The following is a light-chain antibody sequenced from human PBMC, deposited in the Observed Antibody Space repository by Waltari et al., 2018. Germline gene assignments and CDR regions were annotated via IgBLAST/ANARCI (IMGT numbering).Light chain of an antibody. CDR1: QPINNNF. CDR3: QQYDGSILT. CDR2: GAS. J-gene: IGKJ4*01. V-gene: IGKV3-20*01. Sequence: IVLTQSPDTLSLSPGQRATLSCRASQPINNNFLVWYQQKPGQAPRLLIHGASSSATGFPDRFSGSGSGTDFTLTISRLEPEDVAVYYCQQYDGSILTFGGGTKVEI.